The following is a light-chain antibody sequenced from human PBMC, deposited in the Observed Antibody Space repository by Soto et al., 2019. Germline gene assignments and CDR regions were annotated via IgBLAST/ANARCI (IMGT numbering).Light chain of an antibody. Sequence: DIQMTQSPSTLSASVGDRVTITCRASQSISDSLAWYQQKPGKAPNLLISAASTLERGVPSRFSGSGSGTEFTLTISSMQPADFATYYCQQYNAYSRTFGRGTKVEIK. CDR2: AAS. CDR3: QQYNAYSRT. V-gene: IGKV1-5*01. CDR1: QSISDS. J-gene: IGKJ1*01.